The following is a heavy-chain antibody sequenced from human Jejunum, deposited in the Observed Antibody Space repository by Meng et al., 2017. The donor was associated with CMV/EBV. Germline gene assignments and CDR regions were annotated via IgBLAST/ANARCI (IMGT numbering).Heavy chain of an antibody. V-gene: IGHV4-34*01. CDR2: INHSGGT. D-gene: IGHD2-2*01. CDR3: ARELVPAVPFDF. CDR1: GEAFGDNF. Sequence: CAVCGEAFGDNFLSWLRQPSGKGLEWIGEINHSGGTNYNPSLKSRVTISVDTSKTQFSLKLTSATAADTAVYYCARELVPAVPFDFWGQGTLVTVSS. J-gene: IGHJ4*02.